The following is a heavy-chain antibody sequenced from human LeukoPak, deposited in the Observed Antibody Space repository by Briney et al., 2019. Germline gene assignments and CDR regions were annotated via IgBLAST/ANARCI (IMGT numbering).Heavy chain of an antibody. CDR3: ASPGKYSNYPGSYYYYYMDV. D-gene: IGHD4-11*01. Sequence: SVKVSCKASGGTFSSYAISWVRQAPGQGLEWMGGIIPIFATANYAQKFQGRVTITTDESTSTAYMELSSLRSEDTAVYYCASPGKYSNYPGSYYYYYMDVWGKGTTVTVSS. CDR1: GGTFSSYA. J-gene: IGHJ6*03. V-gene: IGHV1-69*05. CDR2: IIPIFATA.